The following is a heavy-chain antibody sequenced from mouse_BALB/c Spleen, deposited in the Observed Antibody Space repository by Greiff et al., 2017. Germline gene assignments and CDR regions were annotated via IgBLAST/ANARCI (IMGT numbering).Heavy chain of an antibody. D-gene: IGHD3-2*01. CDR2: ISTGGSDT. CDR1: GFTFSSYG. CDR3: ARQDSSGYGYAMDY. V-gene: IGHV5-6*01. Sequence: EVHLVESGAELVKPGGSLKLSCAASGFTFSSYGMPWVRQTPDKRLEWVATISTGGSDTNYPDSVKGRITISRDNAKNTLYLQMSSLTSEDTAMYYCARQDSSGYGYAMDYWGQGTSVTVSS. J-gene: IGHJ4*01.